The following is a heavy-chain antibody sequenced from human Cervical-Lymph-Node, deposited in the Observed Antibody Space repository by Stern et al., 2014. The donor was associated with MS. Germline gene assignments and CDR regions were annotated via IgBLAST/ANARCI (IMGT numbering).Heavy chain of an antibody. J-gene: IGHJ4*02. V-gene: IGHV1-46*01. CDR2: IHPSDGRP. D-gene: IGHD4-17*01. Sequence: QVQLMQSGAEVKKPGASVKVSCKASGSAFSNYAIHWLRQTPGQGPVWMGIIHPSDGRPTYAQEFQGRVTMTRDASTRTVYMELRSLTSDDTAVYYCASPLPYATWGQGTLVTVSS. CDR3: ASPLPYAT. CDR1: GSAFSNYA.